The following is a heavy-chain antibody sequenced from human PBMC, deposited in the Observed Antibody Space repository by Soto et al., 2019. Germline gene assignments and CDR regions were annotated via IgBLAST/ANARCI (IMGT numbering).Heavy chain of an antibody. CDR2: ITWDSGNI. CDR3: AKDLAFSSWYARGGDFDS. J-gene: IGHJ3*02. D-gene: IGHD6-13*01. V-gene: IGHV3-9*01. Sequence: EVQLVESGGGLAQPGRSLRLSCAASGFTFDDYAMHWVRQAPGKGLEWVSGITWDSGNIGYADSVKGRFTISRDNAKRSLYLQMNSLRAEDTALYYCAKDLAFSSWYARGGDFDSWGQGTMVTVSS. CDR1: GFTFDDYA.